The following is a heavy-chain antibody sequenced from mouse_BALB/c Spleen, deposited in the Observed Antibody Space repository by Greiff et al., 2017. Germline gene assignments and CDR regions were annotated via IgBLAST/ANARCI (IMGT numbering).Heavy chain of an antibody. V-gene: IGHV14-3*02. D-gene: IGHD2-4*01. J-gene: IGHJ2*01. CDR1: GFNTKDTY. Sequence: VQLQQSGAELVKPGASVKLSCTASGFNTKDTYMHWVKQRPEQGLEWIGRIDPANGNTKYDPKFQGKATITADTSSNTAYLQLSSLTSEDTAVYYCAREDYGEKYFDYWGQGTTLTVSS. CDR3: AREDYGEKYFDY. CDR2: IDPANGNT.